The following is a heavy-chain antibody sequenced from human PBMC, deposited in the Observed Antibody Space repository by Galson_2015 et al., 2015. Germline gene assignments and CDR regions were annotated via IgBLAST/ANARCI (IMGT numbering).Heavy chain of an antibody. CDR1: GFTFSSYG. J-gene: IGHJ4*02. Sequence: SLRLSCAASGFTFSSYGMHWVRQAPGKGLEWVAVIWYDGSNKYYADSVKGRFTISRDNSKNTLYLQMNSLRAEDTAVYYCARQPVVPAANFDYWGQGTLVTVSS. CDR2: IWYDGSNK. CDR3: ARQPVVPAANFDY. V-gene: IGHV3-33*01. D-gene: IGHD2-2*01.